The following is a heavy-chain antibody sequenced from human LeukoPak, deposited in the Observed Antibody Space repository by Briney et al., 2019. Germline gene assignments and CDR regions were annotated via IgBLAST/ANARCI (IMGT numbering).Heavy chain of an antibody. CDR2: ISAYNGNT. D-gene: IGHD6-13*01. J-gene: IGHJ4*02. CDR1: GYTFTCYG. Sequence: ASVKASCKASGYTFTCYGISWVRQAPGQGLEWMGWISAYNGNTNYAQKLQGRVTMTTDTSTSTAYMELRSLRSDDTAVYYCARADGIAAAGMSDYWGQGTLVTVSS. V-gene: IGHV1-18*01. CDR3: ARADGIAAAGMSDY.